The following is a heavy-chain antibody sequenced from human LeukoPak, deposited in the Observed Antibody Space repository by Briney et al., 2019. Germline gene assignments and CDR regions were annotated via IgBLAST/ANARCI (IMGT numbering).Heavy chain of an antibody. CDR1: GGSISTYY. Sequence: SETLSLTCTVSGGSISTYYWSWIRQPPGKGLEWIGYIYYSGSTNYNPSLKSRVTISVDTSKSQFSLKLSSVTAADTAVYYCARGYTDGHGSFDYWGQGTLVTVSS. CDR3: ARGYTDGHGSFDY. D-gene: IGHD5-18*01. V-gene: IGHV4-59*01. J-gene: IGHJ4*02. CDR2: IYYSGST.